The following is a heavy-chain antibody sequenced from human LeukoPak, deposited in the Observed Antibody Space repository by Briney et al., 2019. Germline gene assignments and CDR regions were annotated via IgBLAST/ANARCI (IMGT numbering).Heavy chain of an antibody. V-gene: IGHV3-53*01. D-gene: IGHD6-13*01. CDR1: GFTVSSSY. CDR3: ARDRRDSSSWYYFDY. CDR2: IYSGGST. Sequence: RSGGSLRLSCAASGFTVSSSYMSWVRQAPGKGLEWVSVIYSGGSTYYADSVKGRFTISRDNSKNTLYLQMNSLRAEDTAVYYCARDRRDSSSWYYFDYWGQGTLVTVSS. J-gene: IGHJ4*02.